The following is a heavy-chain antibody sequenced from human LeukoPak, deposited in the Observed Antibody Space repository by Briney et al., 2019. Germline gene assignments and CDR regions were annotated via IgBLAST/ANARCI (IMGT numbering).Heavy chain of an antibody. Sequence: PGGSLRLSCAASGFTFSSYAMSWVRQAPGKGLEWVSAISGSGGSTYYADSVKGRFTISRDNSKNTLYLQMNSLRAEDTAVYYCARVRITMIRQSFYWYFDLWGRGTLVTVSS. V-gene: IGHV3-23*01. CDR1: GFTFSSYA. CDR3: ARVRITMIRQSFYWYFDL. J-gene: IGHJ2*01. CDR2: ISGSGGST. D-gene: IGHD3-10*01.